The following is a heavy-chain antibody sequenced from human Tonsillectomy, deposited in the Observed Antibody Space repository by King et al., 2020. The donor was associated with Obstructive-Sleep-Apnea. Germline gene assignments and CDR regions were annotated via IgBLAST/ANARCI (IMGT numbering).Heavy chain of an antibody. V-gene: IGHV3-30-3*01. D-gene: IGHD4-17*01. Sequence: VQLVESGGGVVQPGRSLRLSCAASGFTFSNYAMHWVRQAPGKGLEWVAVISYEGSNKYYADSVKGRFTISSDNSKNTLYLQMNSLRAEDSAVYYCPREQYADYYFDYWGQGTLVTVSS. CDR1: GFTFSNYA. CDR3: PREQYADYYFDY. CDR2: ISYEGSNK. J-gene: IGHJ4*02.